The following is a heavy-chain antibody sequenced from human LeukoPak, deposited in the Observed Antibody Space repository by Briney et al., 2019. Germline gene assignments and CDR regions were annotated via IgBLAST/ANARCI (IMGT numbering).Heavy chain of an antibody. V-gene: IGHV3-23*01. D-gene: IGHD3-10*01. CDR3: ARDSSMLRGPLVIYYFDF. CDR2: ISGSGVTT. CDR1: GFTFNSYA. Sequence: PGGSLRLSCEASGFTFNSYAMYWVRQAPGKGLEWVSAISGSGVTTYYADSVKGRFTISRDNSKNTLYLQMNSLRVEDTAVYYCARDSSMLRGPLVIYYFDFWGQGTLVTVSS. J-gene: IGHJ4*02.